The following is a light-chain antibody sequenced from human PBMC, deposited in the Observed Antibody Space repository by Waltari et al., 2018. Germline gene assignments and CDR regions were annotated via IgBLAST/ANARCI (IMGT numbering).Light chain of an antibody. Sequence: EIVLTQSPGTLSLSPGERATLSCRASQSVSSSYLAWYQQKPGQAPRLLIYGASSRATGIPDRCSCSGSGTDFTLTISRLEPEDFAVYYCQQYGSSPRSFGQGTKLEIK. V-gene: IGKV3-20*01. J-gene: IGKJ2*04. CDR3: QQYGSSPRS. CDR2: GAS. CDR1: QSVSSSY.